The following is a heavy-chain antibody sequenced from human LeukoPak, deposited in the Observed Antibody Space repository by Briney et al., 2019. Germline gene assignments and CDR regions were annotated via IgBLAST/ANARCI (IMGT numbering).Heavy chain of an antibody. J-gene: IGHJ3*01. Sequence: ASVKVSCKASGYIFTDYYMHWVRQAPGQGLEWMGWINPKSDGTKYAQNFQGRVTMTWDTSISTAYMEVSRLISDDTAMFYCARDPPGTTAFDLWGQGTMVTVSS. V-gene: IGHV1-2*02. CDR3: ARDPPGTTAFDL. CDR2: INPKSDGT. D-gene: IGHD1-1*01. CDR1: GYIFTDYY.